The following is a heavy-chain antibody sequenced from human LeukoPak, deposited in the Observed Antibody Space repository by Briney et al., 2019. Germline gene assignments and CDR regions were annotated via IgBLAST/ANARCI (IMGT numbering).Heavy chain of an antibody. V-gene: IGHV3-30-3*01. D-gene: IGHD1-1*01. CDR2: ISSDGSNT. Sequence: QSGGSLRLSCAASGFTFTSYALHWVRQAPGKGLEWVAVISSDGSNTFYGDSVRGRFTISRDNSKNTLSLQMDGLRAEDTAVYYCARGTTLQIWDYGMDVWGQGTTVSVSS. CDR3: ARGTTLQIWDYGMDV. J-gene: IGHJ6*02. CDR1: GFTFTSYA.